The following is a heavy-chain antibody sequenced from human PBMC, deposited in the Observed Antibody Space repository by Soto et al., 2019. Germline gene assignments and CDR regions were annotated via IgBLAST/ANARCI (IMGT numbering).Heavy chain of an antibody. V-gene: IGHV1-46*01. D-gene: IGHD2-15*01. CDR1: GYKFTSYY. CDR2: INPASGAT. Sequence: QVQLVQSGAEVKEPGASVMVSCKASGYKFTSYYMHWVRQAPGQGLEWMGIINPASGATYYVQKFPDQNTLPRDTSTSTVYVDLGSLRSDDTAVYYCARDRVEFDYWGQGTLVTVSS. CDR3: ARDRVEFDY. J-gene: IGHJ4*02.